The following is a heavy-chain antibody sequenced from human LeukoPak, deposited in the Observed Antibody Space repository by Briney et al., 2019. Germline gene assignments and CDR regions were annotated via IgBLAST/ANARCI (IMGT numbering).Heavy chain of an antibody. J-gene: IGHJ6*02. CDR1: GDTFRMHA. CDR2: IIPILGTA. V-gene: IGHV1-69*04. Sequence: SVKVSCNASGDTFRMHAINWVRQAPGQGLEWLGRIIPILGTANYAQKFQDRVTITADKSTTTAYMEVRSLRSEDTAVYYCVRGRKRSSDTRPRTYFYGLDVWGPGTTVIVS. CDR3: VRGRKRSSDTRPRTYFYGLDV. D-gene: IGHD1-14*01.